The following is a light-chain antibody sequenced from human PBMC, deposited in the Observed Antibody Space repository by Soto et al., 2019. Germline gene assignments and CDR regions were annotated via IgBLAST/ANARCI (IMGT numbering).Light chain of an antibody. Sequence: QSVLTQPPSVSGAPGQRVTISCTGSGSNIGSVYDVHWYQHLPGTAPKLLIYANSNRPSGVPDRFSGSKSGTSASLAITGLQAEDEADYYCQSYDSSLSGVVFGGGTKLTVL. CDR2: ANS. J-gene: IGLJ2*01. V-gene: IGLV1-40*01. CDR1: GSNIGSVYD. CDR3: QSYDSSLSGVV.